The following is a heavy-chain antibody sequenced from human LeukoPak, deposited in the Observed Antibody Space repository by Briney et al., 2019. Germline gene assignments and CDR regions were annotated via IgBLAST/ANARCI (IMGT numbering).Heavy chain of an antibody. CDR1: GGSISSSSYY. V-gene: IGHV4-39*07. CDR2: IYYSGST. CDR3: ARAGYGDSDFDY. J-gene: IGHJ4*02. D-gene: IGHD4-17*01. Sequence: SETLSLTCTVSGGSISSSSYYWGWIRQPPGKGLEWIGTIYYSGSTYYNPSLKSRVTISVDTSKNQFSLKLSSVTAADTAVYYCARAGYGDSDFDYWGQGTLVTVSS.